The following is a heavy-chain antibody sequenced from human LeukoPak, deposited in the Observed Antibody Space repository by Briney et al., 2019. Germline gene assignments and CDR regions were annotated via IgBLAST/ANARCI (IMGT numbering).Heavy chain of an antibody. V-gene: IGHV4-4*02. CDR1: GGSISSNYW. D-gene: IGHD2-15*01. CDR3: ARGLCSGGSCYSYDY. CDR2: IYRSGST. Sequence: SETLSLTCAVSGGSISSNYWWNWVRQPPGKGLDWIGEIYRSGSTNYNPSLESRVTISVDRSKNQFSLKLSSVTAADTAVYYCARGLCSGGSCYSYDYWGQGTLVTVSS. J-gene: IGHJ4*02.